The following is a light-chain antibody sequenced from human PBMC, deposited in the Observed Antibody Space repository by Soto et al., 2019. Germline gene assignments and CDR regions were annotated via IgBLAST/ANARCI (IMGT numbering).Light chain of an antibody. J-gene: IGKJ3*01. CDR3: QQRSNWPPRFT. Sequence: EIVLTQSPATLSLSPGESATLFHRHSQSVSRYLAWYPQKPCQAPRLLIYDAYNRATDTAARFSGSGSGTDFTLTISSLETEDFAVYYCQQRSNWPPRFTFGPGTKVDIK. V-gene: IGKV3-11*01. CDR1: QSVSRY. CDR2: DAY.